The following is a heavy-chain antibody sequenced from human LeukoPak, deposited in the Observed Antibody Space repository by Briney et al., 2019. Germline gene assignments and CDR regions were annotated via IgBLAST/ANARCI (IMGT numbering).Heavy chain of an antibody. CDR2: ISSNGSTI. V-gene: IGHV3-48*03. D-gene: IGHD2-8*01. CDR1: GFTISSYE. Sequence: GGSLRLSCAASGFTISSYEMNWVSQAPGKGLEWVSYISSNGSTIYYADSVKGRFTISRDNAKNSLYLQINSLRAEDTAVYYCARSRTYVVFYTRGSWDYYYGMDVWGQGTTVTVSS. J-gene: IGHJ6*01. CDR3: ARSRTYVVFYTRGSWDYYYGMDV.